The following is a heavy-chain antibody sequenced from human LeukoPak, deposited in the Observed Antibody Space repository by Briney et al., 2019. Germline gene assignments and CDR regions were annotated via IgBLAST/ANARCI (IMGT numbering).Heavy chain of an antibody. V-gene: IGHV1-2*02. D-gene: IGHD6-13*01. CDR2: INPNSGGT. CDR1: GYTFTGYY. Sequence: GASVKVSCKASGYTFTGYYMHWVRQAPGQGLEWMGWINPNSGGTNYAQKFQGRVTMTSDTSIRPAYMELSRLRSDDTAVYYCARVRVPYSSSCPDFDYWGQGTLVTVSS. J-gene: IGHJ4*02. CDR3: ARVRVPYSSSCPDFDY.